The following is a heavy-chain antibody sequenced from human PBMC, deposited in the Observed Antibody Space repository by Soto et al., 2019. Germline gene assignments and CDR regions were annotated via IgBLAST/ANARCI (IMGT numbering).Heavy chain of an antibody. CDR1: GGTFSSYA. J-gene: IGHJ3*02. D-gene: IGHD6-13*01. V-gene: IGHV1-69*12. CDR2: IIPILGTA. CDR3: ARCGQQLVYDDVDI. Sequence: QVQLVQSGAEVKKPGSSVKVSCKASGGTFSSYAISWVRQAPGQGLEWMGGIIPILGTANYAQQFQGRVTITADEYTSTAYMELSSLSFEDTAVYYWARCGQQLVYDDVDIWGQGTMVTVSS.